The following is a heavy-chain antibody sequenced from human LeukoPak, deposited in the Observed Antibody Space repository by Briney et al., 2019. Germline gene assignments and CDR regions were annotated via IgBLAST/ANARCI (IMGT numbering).Heavy chain of an antibody. Sequence: PGGSLRLSCAASGFTVRTYFMSWVRQAPGKGLEWVSLIYSGGTTFYADSVKDRFTISRDNSKNTLYLQVNSLRVEDTAVYYCARVGVEQYLVLSYSMDVWGKGTTVTVS. J-gene: IGHJ6*03. D-gene: IGHD6-13*01. CDR1: GFTVRTYF. V-gene: IGHV3-66*01. CDR2: IYSGGTT. CDR3: ARVGVEQYLVLSYSMDV.